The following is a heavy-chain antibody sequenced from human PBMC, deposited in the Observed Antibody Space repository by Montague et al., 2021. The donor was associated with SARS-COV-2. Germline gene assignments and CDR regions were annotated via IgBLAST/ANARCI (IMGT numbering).Heavy chain of an antibody. CDR1: GGSISSSSYY. V-gene: IGHV4-39*01. J-gene: IGHJ4*02. CDR3: ARHVRSLMVRGPDFDY. Sequence: SQTLSLTCTVSGGSISSSSYYWGWIREPPGKGLEWIGSIYYSGTTYCNPSLKSRVIISVDTSKNQFSLKLSSVTAADTAVYYCARHVRSLMVRGPDFDYWGQGTLVTVSS. CDR2: IYYSGTT. D-gene: IGHD3-10*01.